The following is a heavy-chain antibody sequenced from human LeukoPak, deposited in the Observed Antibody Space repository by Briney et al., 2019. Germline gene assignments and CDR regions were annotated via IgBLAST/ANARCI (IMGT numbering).Heavy chain of an antibody. J-gene: IGHJ4*02. CDR3: ASVRSGSYYEVFDY. Sequence: SETLSLTCTVSGGSISSSSYYWGWIRQPPGKGLEWIGSIYYSGSTYYNPSLKSRVTISVDTSKNQFSLKLSSVTAADTAAYYCASVRSGSYYEVFDYWGQGTLVTVSS. V-gene: IGHV4-39*01. D-gene: IGHD1-26*01. CDR1: GGSISSSSYY. CDR2: IYYSGST.